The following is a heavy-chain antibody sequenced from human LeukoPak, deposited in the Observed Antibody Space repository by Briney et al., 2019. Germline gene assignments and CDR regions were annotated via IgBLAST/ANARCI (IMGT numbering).Heavy chain of an antibody. J-gene: IGHJ4*02. CDR3: ARREYFYGYCDF. V-gene: IGHV5-51*01. CDR1: GYTFDTSW. Sequence: GESLKISCKGSGYTFDTSWIGWVRQMPGKGLEWMVIIYPGDSDVRYSPSFQGQVTISADKSISTAYLQWSSLKASDTAIYYCARREYFYGYCDFWGQGTLDTVSS. CDR2: IYPGDSDV. D-gene: IGHD2-2*03.